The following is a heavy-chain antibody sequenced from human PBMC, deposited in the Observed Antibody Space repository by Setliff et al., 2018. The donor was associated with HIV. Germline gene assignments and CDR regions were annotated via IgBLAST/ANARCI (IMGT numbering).Heavy chain of an antibody. CDR3: GTQWKERLLDH. V-gene: IGHV5-51*01. CDR2: VYPGDSDT. D-gene: IGHD1-1*01. CDR1: GYTFSTEW. Sequence: PGESLKISRKASGYTFSTEWIAWVRQMPGKGLEWMGIVYPGDSDTRYSPSFQGQVTISVDKSHSTAYLQWSGLKASDTAMYFCGTQWKERLLDHWGQGTLVTVSS. J-gene: IGHJ4*02.